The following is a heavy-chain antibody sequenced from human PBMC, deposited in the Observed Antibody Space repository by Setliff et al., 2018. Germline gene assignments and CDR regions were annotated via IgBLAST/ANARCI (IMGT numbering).Heavy chain of an antibody. J-gene: IGHJ4*02. CDR2: IWHDGGNK. CDR3: ARTCSGSGCYAGLES. V-gene: IGHV3-33*08. D-gene: IGHD2-15*01. Sequence: PGGSLRLSCAASGFTFSNYRMHWVRQAPGKGLEWVAVIWHDGGNKYHADSVKGRFTISRDNSKSTLYLQMNSLRPEDTAVYYCARTCSGSGCYAGLESWGQGTPV. CDR1: GFTFSNYR.